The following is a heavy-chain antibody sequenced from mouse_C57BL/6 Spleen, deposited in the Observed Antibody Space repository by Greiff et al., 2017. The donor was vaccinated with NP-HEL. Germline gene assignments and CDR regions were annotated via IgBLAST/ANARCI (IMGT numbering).Heavy chain of an antibody. CDR2: ISGGGGNT. CDR3: ARDDYDHYYAMDY. D-gene: IGHD2-4*01. Sequence: EVQLVESGGGLVKPGGSLKLSCAASGFTFSSYTMSWVRQTPEKRLEWVATISGGGGNTYYPDSVKGRFTISRDNAKNTLYLQMSSLRSEDTALYYCARDDYDHYYAMDYWGQGTSVTVSS. V-gene: IGHV5-9*01. CDR1: GFTFSSYT. J-gene: IGHJ4*01.